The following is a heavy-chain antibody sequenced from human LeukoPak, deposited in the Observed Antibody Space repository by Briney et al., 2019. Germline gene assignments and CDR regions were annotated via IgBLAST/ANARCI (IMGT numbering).Heavy chain of an antibody. J-gene: IGHJ2*01. CDR2: INPSGGST. CDR3: AREVPDYYDSSGYWYFDL. CDR1: GYTFTSYY. Sequence: GASVKVSCKASGYTFTSYYMHWVRQAPGQGLEWMGIINPSGGSTSYAQKFQGRVTMTRDTSTSTVYMELSSLRSEDTAVYYCAREVPDYYDSSGYWYFDLWGRGTLVTVSS. D-gene: IGHD3-22*01. V-gene: IGHV1-46*01.